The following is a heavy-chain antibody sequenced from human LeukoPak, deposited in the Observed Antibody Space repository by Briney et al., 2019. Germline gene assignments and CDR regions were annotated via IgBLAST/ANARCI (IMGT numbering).Heavy chain of an antibody. CDR2: ISSSGTTI. V-gene: IGHV3-48*01. Sequence: GGSLRLSCAASGFTFSTYSMNWVRQAPGKGLEWVSYISSSGTTIYYADSVKGRFTISRDNAKNSLYLQMNSLRAEDTAVYYCARVVVGATTYGMDAWGQGTTVTVSS. D-gene: IGHD1-26*01. J-gene: IGHJ6*02. CDR1: GFTFSTYS. CDR3: ARVVVGATTYGMDA.